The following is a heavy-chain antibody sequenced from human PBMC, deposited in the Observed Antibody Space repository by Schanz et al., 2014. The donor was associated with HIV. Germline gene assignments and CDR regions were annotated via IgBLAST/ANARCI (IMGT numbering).Heavy chain of an antibody. V-gene: IGHV3-23*04. CDR3: AKSSGWLYAHFDY. CDR1: GLTLSSYG. CDR2: ISGGSGST. D-gene: IGHD3-9*01. Sequence: VQLVESGGGVVQPGRSLRLSCAASGLTLSSYGMSWVRQAPGKGLEWVSSISGGSGSTFYADSVKGRFTISRVNSKNTLYLQMNSLRAEDTAVYYCAKSSGWLYAHFDYWGQGTLVTVSS. J-gene: IGHJ4*02.